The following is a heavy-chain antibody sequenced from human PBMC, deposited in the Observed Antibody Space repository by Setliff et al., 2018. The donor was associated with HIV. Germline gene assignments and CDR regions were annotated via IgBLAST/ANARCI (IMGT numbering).Heavy chain of an antibody. V-gene: IGHV4-61*09. CDR1: GDSFTTTSHS. J-gene: IGHJ4*02. CDR2: VYSRGNN. Sequence: LTCDVSGDSFTTTSHSWAWLRQPAGRGLEWIGHVYSRGNNDYNPSLASRVSILMSTSEIQFSLTLNSVTAADTAKYYCARGRLMGSSVLFFDFWGQGILVTVSS. D-gene: IGHD2-21*01. CDR3: ARGRLMGSSVLFFDF.